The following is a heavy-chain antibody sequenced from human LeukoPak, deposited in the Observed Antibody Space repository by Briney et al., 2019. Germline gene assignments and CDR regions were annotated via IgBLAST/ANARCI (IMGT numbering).Heavy chain of an antibody. V-gene: IGHV1-24*01. CDR1: GYTLTELS. CDR2: FDPEDGET. D-gene: IGHD3-22*01. J-gene: IGHJ4*02. CDR3: ATVGDSSGYYEVYFDY. Sequence: ASVTVSFKFSGYTLTELSMHWVRQAPGKGLEWMGGFDPEDGETIYAQRFQGRVTMTEDTSTDTAYMELSSLRSEDTAVYYCATVGDSSGYYEVYFDYWGQGTLVTVSS.